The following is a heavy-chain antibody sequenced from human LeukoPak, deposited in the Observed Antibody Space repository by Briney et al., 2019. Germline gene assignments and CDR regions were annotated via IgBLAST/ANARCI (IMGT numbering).Heavy chain of an antibody. CDR2: ISGGGGNT. J-gene: IGHJ3*02. D-gene: IGHD1-26*01. Sequence: GGSLRLSCEASGFTLSSYAMSWVRQAPGKGLEWVSAISGGGGNTYYADSVKGRFTISRDNSKNTLYLQMNSLRAEDTAVYYCGKNRYSGSLSPFDIWGQGTMVTVSS. CDR1: GFTLSSYA. CDR3: GKNRYSGSLSPFDI. V-gene: IGHV3-23*01.